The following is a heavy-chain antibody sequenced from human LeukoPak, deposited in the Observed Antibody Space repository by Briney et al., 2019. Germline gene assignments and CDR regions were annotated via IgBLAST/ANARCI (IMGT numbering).Heavy chain of an antibody. CDR3: ARDRTTVTLFDN. J-gene: IGHJ4*02. V-gene: IGHV3-74*01. D-gene: IGHD4-17*01. Sequence: PGGSLRLSCAASGFTFTSVWMHWFRQAPGRGLVWISRISTDGAVTGYAGSVKGRFTISRDNAKNTLYLQMNSLRAEDTAVYYCARDRTTVTLFDNWGQGALVTVSS. CDR1: GFTFTSVW. CDR2: ISTDGAVT.